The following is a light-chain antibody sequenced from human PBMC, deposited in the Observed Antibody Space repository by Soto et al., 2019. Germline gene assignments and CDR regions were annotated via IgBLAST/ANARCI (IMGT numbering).Light chain of an antibody. Sequence: QSVLNQPASVSGSPGQSITISCPGTSSDVGGYNYVSWYQHHPGKAPKLMIFDVSNRPSGVSNRFSGSKSGNTASLTISGLQPEDAADYYCSSYTTSNTRQIVFGTGTKVTVL. CDR1: SSDVGGYNY. J-gene: IGLJ1*01. V-gene: IGLV2-14*03. CDR2: DVS. CDR3: SSYTTSNTRQIV.